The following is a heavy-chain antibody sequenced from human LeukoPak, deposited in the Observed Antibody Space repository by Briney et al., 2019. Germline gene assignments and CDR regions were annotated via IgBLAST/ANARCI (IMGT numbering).Heavy chain of an antibody. CDR1: GFTFSNYW. D-gene: IGHD2-15*01. J-gene: IGHJ4*02. V-gene: IGHV3-7*03. CDR3: TRAREYCSGGSCFPTDY. Sequence: GGSLRLSRRGSGFTFSNYWMTGVRQPRGKGLEWLADIKQDGSEKYYVGSVRGRFTISRDNATNSLYLQMNSLRAEDTVVYYCTRAREYCSGGSCFPTDYWGQGTLVTVTS. CDR2: IKQDGSEK.